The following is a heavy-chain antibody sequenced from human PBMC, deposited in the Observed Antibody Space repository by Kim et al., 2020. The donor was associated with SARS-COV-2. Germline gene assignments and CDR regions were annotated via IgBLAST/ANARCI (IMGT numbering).Heavy chain of an antibody. CDR1: GGSISSSSYY. V-gene: IGHV4-39*07. CDR2: IYYSGST. CDR3: ARDRVLLWFGELLRYFDY. D-gene: IGHD3-10*01. Sequence: SETLSLTCTVSGGSISSSSYYWGWIRQPPGKGLEWIGSIYYSGSTYYNPSLKSRVTISVDTSKNQFSLKLSSVTAADTAVYYCARDRVLLWFGELLRYFDYWGQGTLVTVSS. J-gene: IGHJ4*02.